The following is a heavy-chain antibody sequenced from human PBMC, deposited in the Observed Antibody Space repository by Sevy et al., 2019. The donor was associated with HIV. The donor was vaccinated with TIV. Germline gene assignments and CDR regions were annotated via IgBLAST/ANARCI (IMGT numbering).Heavy chain of an antibody. Sequence: SETLSLTCTVSSGSISSYYWSWIRQPPGKGLEWIGYIYYSGSTNYNPSLKSRVTISVDTSKNQFSLKLSSVTAADTAVYYCARDGSGGSYAFDIWGQGTMVTVSS. D-gene: IGHD2-15*01. CDR2: IYYSGST. J-gene: IGHJ3*02. V-gene: IGHV4-59*13. CDR3: ARDGSGGSYAFDI. CDR1: SGSISSYY.